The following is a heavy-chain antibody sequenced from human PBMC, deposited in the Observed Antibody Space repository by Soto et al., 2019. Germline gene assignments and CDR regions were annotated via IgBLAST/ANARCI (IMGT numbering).Heavy chain of an antibody. D-gene: IGHD1-7*01. CDR3: AKFWGWNYRPFDY. Sequence: EVQLLESGGGLVQPGGSLRLSCAASGFTFSSYAMSWVRQAPGKGLEWVSAISGSGGSTYCADSVKGRFTISRDNSKNTLYLQMNSLRAEDTAVYYCAKFWGWNYRPFDYWGQGTLVTVSS. J-gene: IGHJ4*02. V-gene: IGHV3-23*01. CDR2: ISGSGGST. CDR1: GFTFSSYA.